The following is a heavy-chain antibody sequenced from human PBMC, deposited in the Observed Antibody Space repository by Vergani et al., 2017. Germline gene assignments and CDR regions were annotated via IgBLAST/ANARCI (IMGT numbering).Heavy chain of an antibody. CDR2: IIPIFGTA. V-gene: IGHV1-69*18. D-gene: IGHD2-15*01. Sequence: QVQLVQSGAEVKKPGSSVKVSCKASGGTFSSYAISWVRQAPGQGLEWMGRIIPIFGTANYAQKFQGRVTITADESTSTAYMELSSLRSEDTAVYYCARGELGYCSGGSCYEGYYYYGMDVWGQGTTVTVSS. CDR3: ARGELGYCSGGSCYEGYYYYGMDV. CDR1: GGTFSSYA. J-gene: IGHJ6*02.